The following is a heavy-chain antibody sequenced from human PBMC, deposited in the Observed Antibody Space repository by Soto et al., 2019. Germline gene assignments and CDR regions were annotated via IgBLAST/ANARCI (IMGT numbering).Heavy chain of an antibody. J-gene: IGHJ6*02. CDR2: IYPGDSDT. Sequence: PGESLKISCKGSGYSFTSYWIGWVRQMPGKGLEWMGIIYPGDSDTRYSPSFQGQVTISADKSISTAYLQWSSLKASDTAMYYCARQLWDYYGSGSYPHYYYYYGMDVWGQGTTVTAP. CDR1: GYSFTSYW. D-gene: IGHD3-10*01. V-gene: IGHV5-51*01. CDR3: ARQLWDYYGSGSYPHYYYYYGMDV.